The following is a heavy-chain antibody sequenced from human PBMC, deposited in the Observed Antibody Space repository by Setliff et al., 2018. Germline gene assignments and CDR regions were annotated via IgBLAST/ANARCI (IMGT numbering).Heavy chain of an antibody. D-gene: IGHD3-9*01. CDR3: AKDISRTGYYYFDY. CDR1: GFTFSNYA. V-gene: IGHV3-23*01. CDR2: ISGSGGST. Sequence: GGSLRLSCATSGFTFSNYAMGWVRQAPGKGLEWVSGISGSGGSTYYADSVKGRFTISRDNAKDTLYLQMNSLRAEDTAVYYCAKDISRTGYYYFDYWGRGTLVTVSS. J-gene: IGHJ4*02.